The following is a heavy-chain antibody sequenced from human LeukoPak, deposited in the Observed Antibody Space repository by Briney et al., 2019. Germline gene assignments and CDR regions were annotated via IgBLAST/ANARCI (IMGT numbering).Heavy chain of an antibody. CDR1: GYTFTRYW. CDR2: IYPGDSDT. D-gene: IGHD5-12*01. J-gene: IGHJ5*02. Sequence: GESLKISCKGSGYTFTRYWIGWVRQMPGKGLEWMGIIYPGDSDTRYNPSFQGQVTISADKSIGTAYLQWSSLRASDTAMYYCGRGFSGYGTDNWLDPWGQGTLVTVSS. V-gene: IGHV5-51*01. CDR3: GRGFSGYGTDNWLDP.